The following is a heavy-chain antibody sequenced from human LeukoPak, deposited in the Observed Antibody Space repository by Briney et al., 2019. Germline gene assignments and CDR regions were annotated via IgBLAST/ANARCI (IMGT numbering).Heavy chain of an antibody. Sequence: SQTLSLTCAVSGGSISSGGYSWGWIRQPPGKGLEWIGYIYHSGSTYYNPSLKSRVTISVDRSKNQFSLKLSSVTAADTAVYYCARSLYSSGYYFGWFDPWGQGTLVTVSS. CDR2: IYHSGST. CDR1: GGSISSGGYS. J-gene: IGHJ5*02. V-gene: IGHV4-30-2*01. D-gene: IGHD3-22*01. CDR3: ARSLYSSGYYFGWFDP.